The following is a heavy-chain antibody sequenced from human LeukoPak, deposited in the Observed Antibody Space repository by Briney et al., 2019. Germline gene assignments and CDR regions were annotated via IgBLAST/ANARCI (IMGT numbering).Heavy chain of an antibody. CDR1: GFTFSSYS. CDR2: ISGGGGHT. V-gene: IGHV3-23*01. J-gene: IGHJ3*02. D-gene: IGHD6-13*01. CDR3: AKRVAEESSSWYIDM. Sequence: PGGSLRLSCAASGFTFSSYSMSWVRQAPGKGLEWVSAISGGGGHTFYAGSVKGRVTTSRGNSKNTLYLQMNNLRAEDTAVYYCAKRVAEESSSWYIDMWGQGTMVSVSS.